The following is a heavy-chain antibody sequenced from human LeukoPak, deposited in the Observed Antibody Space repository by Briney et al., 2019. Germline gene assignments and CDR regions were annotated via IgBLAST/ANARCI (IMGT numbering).Heavy chain of an antibody. D-gene: IGHD3-22*01. CDR2: ISSSSGYI. V-gene: IGHV3-21*01. CDR1: GITFSTYS. CDR3: ARVRNYYDSSGYSPFDY. Sequence: GGSLRLSCAASGITFSTYSMNWVRQAPGKGLGRVSSISSSSGYIYYADSVKGRFTISRDNAKNSLYLQMSSLRAEDTALYYCARVRNYYDSSGYSPFDYWGQGTLVAVSS. J-gene: IGHJ4*02.